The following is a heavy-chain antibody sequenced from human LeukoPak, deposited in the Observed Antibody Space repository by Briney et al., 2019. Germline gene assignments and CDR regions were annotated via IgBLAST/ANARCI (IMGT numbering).Heavy chain of an antibody. CDR3: ASYGGNPYYYYHMDV. V-gene: IGHV4-4*07. J-gene: IGHJ6*02. D-gene: IGHD2-15*01. Sequence: SETLSLTCTVSGNSISSYYWSWIRQPAGKGLEWIGRIYTSGSTNYNPSLKSRVTISVDTSKNQLSLKLTAATAADTAVYYCASYGGNPYYYYHMDVWGQGTTVTVSS. CDR2: IYTSGST. CDR1: GNSISSYY.